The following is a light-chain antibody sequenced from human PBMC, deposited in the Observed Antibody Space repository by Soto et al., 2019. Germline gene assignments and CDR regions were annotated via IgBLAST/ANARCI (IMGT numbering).Light chain of an antibody. CDR1: SSDVGGYNY. CDR3: SSYTSSIPLYV. J-gene: IGLJ1*01. Sequence: QSVLTQPASVSGSPGQSITISCTGTSSDVGGYNYVSWYQQHPGKAPKLMIYDVSNRPSGVSNRFSGSKSGNTASLTISGLQAEDEADYYCSSYTSSIPLYVFGTGTKVTV. V-gene: IGLV2-14*01. CDR2: DVS.